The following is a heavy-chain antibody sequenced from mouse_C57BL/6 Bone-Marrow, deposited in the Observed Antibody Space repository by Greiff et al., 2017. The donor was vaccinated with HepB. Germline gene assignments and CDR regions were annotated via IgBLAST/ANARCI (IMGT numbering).Heavy chain of an antibody. CDR1: GFTFSDYY. V-gene: IGHV5-12*01. Sequence: VQLKESGGGLVQPGGSLKLSCAASGFTFSDYYMYWVRQTPEKRLEWVAYLSNGGGSNYYPDTVKGRFTISRDNAKNTLYLQMSRLKSEDTAMYYCARHDGYNYYAMDYWGQGTSVTVSS. J-gene: IGHJ4*01. CDR2: LSNGGGSN. CDR3: ARHDGYNYYAMDY. D-gene: IGHD2-3*01.